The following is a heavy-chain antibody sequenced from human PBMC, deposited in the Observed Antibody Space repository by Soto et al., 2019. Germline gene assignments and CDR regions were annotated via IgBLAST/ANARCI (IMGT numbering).Heavy chain of an antibody. V-gene: IGHV3-23*01. J-gene: IGHJ5*02. Sequence: GGSLRLSCAASGFTFSSYAMSWVRQAPGKGLEWVSAISGSGGSTYYADSVKGRFTISRDNSKNTLYLQMNSLRAEDTAVYYCANTQFTNYDFGSGPLFDPWGQGTLVTVSS. CDR2: ISGSGGST. CDR1: GFTFSSYA. CDR3: ANTQFTNYDFGSGPLFDP. D-gene: IGHD3-3*01.